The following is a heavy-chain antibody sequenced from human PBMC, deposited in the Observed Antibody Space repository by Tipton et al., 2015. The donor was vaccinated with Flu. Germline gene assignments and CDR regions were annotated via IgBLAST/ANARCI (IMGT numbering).Heavy chain of an antibody. CDR3: ARDYPASQWFGGSNWFDP. D-gene: IGHD3-10*01. J-gene: IGHJ5*02. CDR2: IYTSGST. CDR1: GGSISSYY. V-gene: IGHV4-4*07. Sequence: TLSLTCTVSGGSISSYYWSWIRQPAGKGLEWIGRIYTSGSTNYNPSLKSRVTMSVDTSKNQFSLKLSSVTAADTAVYYYARDYPASQWFGGSNWFDPWGQGTLVTVSS.